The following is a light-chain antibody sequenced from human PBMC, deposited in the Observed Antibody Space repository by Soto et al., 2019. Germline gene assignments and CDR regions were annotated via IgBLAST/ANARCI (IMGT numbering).Light chain of an antibody. CDR2: GAS. CDR1: QTIRSNY. J-gene: IGKJ1*01. Sequence: ETVLTQSPGTLSLSPGERATLSCRASQTIRSNYLAWYRQTPGQAPRLLIYGASNRATGIADRFSGSGSGRPFALIISRLEPEDFALYYCQQYGSSPWTFGQGTKVEIK. CDR3: QQYGSSPWT. V-gene: IGKV3-20*01.